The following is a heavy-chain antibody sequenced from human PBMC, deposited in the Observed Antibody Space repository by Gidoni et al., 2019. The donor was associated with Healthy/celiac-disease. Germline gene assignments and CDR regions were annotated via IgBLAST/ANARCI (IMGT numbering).Heavy chain of an antibody. CDR3: ARDLSGSYDYVWGSYSYYFDY. J-gene: IGHJ4*02. V-gene: IGHV1-69*08. Sequence: QVPLVQSGAEVKKPGSSVRVSCTASGGTFSSHTISWVRQAQGQGLEWMGRIIPILVIANYAQKFQGRGTITADKSTSTAYMELSSLRSEDTAVYYCARDLSGSYDYVWGSYSYYFDYWGQGTLVTVSS. CDR2: IIPILVIA. CDR1: GGTFSSHT. D-gene: IGHD3-16*01.